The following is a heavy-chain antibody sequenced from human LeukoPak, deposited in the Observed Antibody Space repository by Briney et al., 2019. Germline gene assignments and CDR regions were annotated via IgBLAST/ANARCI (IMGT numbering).Heavy chain of an antibody. V-gene: IGHV3-7*01. Sequence: GGSLRLSCAASGFTFSHYWMSWVRQAPGRGLEWVANIKQDGSEKYYMDSLKGRFTISRDNAKNSLYLQMNSLRAEDTAVYYCAELGITMIGGVWGKGTTVTISS. D-gene: IGHD3-10*02. J-gene: IGHJ6*04. CDR2: IKQDGSEK. CDR3: AELGITMIGGV. CDR1: GFTFSHYW.